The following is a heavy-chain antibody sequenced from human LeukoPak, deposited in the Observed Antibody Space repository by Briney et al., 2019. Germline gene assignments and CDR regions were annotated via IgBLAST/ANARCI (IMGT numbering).Heavy chain of an antibody. CDR1: GFTVSSNF. Sequence: GGSLRLSCAASGFTVSSNFMSWVRQAPGKGLEWVSVIYSGGSTYYADSVKGRFTISRDNSKNTLYLQMNSLRAEDTAVYYCASRSSSYRPFDYWGQGTLVTVSS. J-gene: IGHJ4*02. CDR2: IYSGGST. D-gene: IGHD6-13*01. V-gene: IGHV3-66*01. CDR3: ASRSSSYRPFDY.